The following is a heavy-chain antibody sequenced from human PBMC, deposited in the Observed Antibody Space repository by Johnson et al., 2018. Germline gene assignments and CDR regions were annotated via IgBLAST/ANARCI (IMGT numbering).Heavy chain of an antibody. CDR3: ARGNLGGFDI. CDR1: GFTFSNYA. J-gene: IGHJ3*02. Sequence: VQLVESGGGLVQPGGSLRLSCAASGFTFSNYAMSWVRHTPGKGPQWVSTISGSGGTIYFADSVKGRFTISRDNAKNTLYLQMNSLRVEDTAVYYCARGNLGGFDIWGQGAVVTVSS. CDR2: ISGSGGTI. D-gene: IGHD3-16*01. V-gene: IGHV3-23*04.